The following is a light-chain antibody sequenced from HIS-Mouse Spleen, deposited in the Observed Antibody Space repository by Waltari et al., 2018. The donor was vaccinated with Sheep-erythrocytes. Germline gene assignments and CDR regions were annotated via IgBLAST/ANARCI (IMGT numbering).Light chain of an antibody. J-gene: IGLJ1*01. CDR3: CSYAGSYNHV. CDR2: DVS. V-gene: IGLV2-11*01. CDR1: SSDVGGHNY. Sequence: QSALTPPRSVSGSPGQSVTISCTGTSSDVGGHNYVSWYQQHPGKAPKLMIYDVSKRPSGVPDRFSGSKSGNTASLTISGLQAEDEADYYCCSYAGSYNHVFATGTKVTVL.